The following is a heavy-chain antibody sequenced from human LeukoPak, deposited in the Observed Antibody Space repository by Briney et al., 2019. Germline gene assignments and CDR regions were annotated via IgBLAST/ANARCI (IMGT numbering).Heavy chain of an antibody. CDR3: AKGDDYGGNPLY. CDR2: ISWNSGSI. CDR1: GFTFDDYA. J-gene: IGHJ4*02. D-gene: IGHD4-23*01. V-gene: IGHV3-9*01. Sequence: GGSLRLSCAASGFTFDDYAMHWVRQAPGKGLEWVSGISWNSGSIGYADSVKGRFTISRDNSKNTLYLQMNSLRAEDTAVYYCAKGDDYGGNPLYWGQGTLVTVSS.